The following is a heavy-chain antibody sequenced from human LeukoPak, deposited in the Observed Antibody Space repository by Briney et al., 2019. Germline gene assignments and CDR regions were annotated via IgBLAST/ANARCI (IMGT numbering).Heavy chain of an antibody. CDR2: IWYDGSNK. V-gene: IGHV3-33*01. D-gene: IGHD4-17*01. CDR1: GFTFSSYG. CDR3: GGAYFGDYGFPLGN. J-gene: IGHJ4*02. Sequence: GGSLRLSCAASGFTFSSYGMHWVRQAPGKGLEWVAVIWYDGSNKYYADSVKGRFTISRDNSKNTLYLQMNSLRAEDPAGYLRGGAYFGDYGFPLGNWGQGTLVTVSS.